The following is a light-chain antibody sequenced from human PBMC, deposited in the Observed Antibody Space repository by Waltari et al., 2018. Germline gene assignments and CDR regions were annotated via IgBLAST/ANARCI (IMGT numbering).Light chain of an antibody. CDR1: DRDVGAYDF. V-gene: IGLV2-14*01. CDR2: EVS. J-gene: IGLJ1*01. CDR3: SSYTTSSAPGV. Sequence: QSALTQPASVSGSPGQSITIPCSGTDRDVGAYDFFPLYQQHPGKAPHLIIYEVSNRPSGISNRFSASKSGNTASLTISGLQAEDEADYYCSSYTTSSAPGVFGTGTRVTVL.